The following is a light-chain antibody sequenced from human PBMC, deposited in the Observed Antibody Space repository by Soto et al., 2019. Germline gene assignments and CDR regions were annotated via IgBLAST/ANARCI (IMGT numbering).Light chain of an antibody. V-gene: IGLV4-69*01. CDR2: VNSDGSH. CDR3: QTWGTGMGV. Sequence: QAVVTQSPSASASLGASVKLTCTLSSGHSSYAIAWHQQQPEKGPRYLMKVNSDGSHSKGDGIPDRFSGSSSGAERYLTISSLQSEDEADYYCQTWGTGMGVFGGGTKLTVL. J-gene: IGLJ3*02. CDR1: SGHSSYA.